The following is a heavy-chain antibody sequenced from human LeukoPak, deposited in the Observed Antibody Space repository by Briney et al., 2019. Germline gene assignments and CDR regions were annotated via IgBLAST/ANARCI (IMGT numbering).Heavy chain of an antibody. J-gene: IGHJ4*02. CDR1: GLIFRSYW. Sequence: GGSLSLFCEVSGLIFRSYWMSWVRQARGKGLEWVANINQDGSEKYFVDSVRGRFTISRDNAKNLLHLKMNTLRAEDTAVYYCARERDGRFFDYWGQGTLVTVSS. CDR2: INQDGSEK. CDR3: ARERDGRFFDY. D-gene: IGHD1-26*01. V-gene: IGHV3-7*01.